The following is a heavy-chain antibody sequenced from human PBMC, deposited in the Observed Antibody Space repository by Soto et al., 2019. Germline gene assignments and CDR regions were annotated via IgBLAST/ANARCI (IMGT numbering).Heavy chain of an antibody. D-gene: IGHD4-17*01. J-gene: IGHJ1*01. Sequence: ELQLVESGGGVVRPGGSLRLSCAASGFTFDDYGMSWVRQAPGKGLEWVSGINWNGGSTGYADSVKGRFTISRDNAKNSLYLQMNSLRAEDTALYHCARGVSGDYVEPPFQHWGQGTLVTVSS. CDR2: INWNGGST. CDR3: ARGVSGDYVEPPFQH. CDR1: GFTFDDYG. V-gene: IGHV3-20*01.